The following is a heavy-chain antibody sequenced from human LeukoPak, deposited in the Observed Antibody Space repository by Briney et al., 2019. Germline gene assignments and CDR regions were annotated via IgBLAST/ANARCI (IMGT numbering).Heavy chain of an antibody. CDR2: ITGSGGST. CDR3: ARNTPEDAFDI. V-gene: IGHV3-23*01. J-gene: IGHJ3*02. Sequence: GGSLRLSCAASGFTFSNYAMSWVRQAPGKGLEWVSSITGSGGSTYYADSVKGRFTISRDNSKNSLYLQMNSLRAEDTAVYYCARNTPEDAFDIWGQGTMVTVSS. CDR1: GFTFSNYA.